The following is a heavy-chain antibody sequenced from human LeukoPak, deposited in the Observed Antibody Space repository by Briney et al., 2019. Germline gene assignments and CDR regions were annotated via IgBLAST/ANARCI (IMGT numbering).Heavy chain of an antibody. V-gene: IGHV4-34*01. J-gene: IGHJ6*03. Sequence: SETLSLTCAVYGGAFSGYYWSWIRQPPGKGLEWIGEINHSGSTNYNPSLKRRVTISVDTSKNQFSLKLSSVTAADTAVYYCARVYGYSSGWYLGYDYYYYMDVWGKGTTVTVSS. D-gene: IGHD6-19*01. CDR2: INHSGST. CDR1: GGAFSGYY. CDR3: ARVYGYSSGWYLGYDYYYYMDV.